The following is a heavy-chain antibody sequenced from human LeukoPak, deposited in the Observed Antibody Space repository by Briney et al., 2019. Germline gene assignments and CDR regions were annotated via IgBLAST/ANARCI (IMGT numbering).Heavy chain of an antibody. D-gene: IGHD4-17*01. CDR3: ARFGDYPSRFDY. CDR1: GGSISSYY. CDR2: IYYSGST. J-gene: IGHJ4*02. Sequence: ASETLSLTCTVSGGSISSYYWSWIRQPPGKGLEWIGYIYYSGSTNYNPSLKSRVTISVDTSKNQFSLKLSSVTAADTAVYYCARFGDYPSRFDYWGQGTLVTVSS. V-gene: IGHV4-59*01.